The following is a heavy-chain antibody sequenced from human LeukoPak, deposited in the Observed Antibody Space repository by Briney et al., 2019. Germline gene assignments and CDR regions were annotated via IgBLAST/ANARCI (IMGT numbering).Heavy chain of an antibody. D-gene: IGHD2/OR15-2a*01. V-gene: IGHV1-2*02. Sequence: ASVKVSCKASGYTFTGYYMLWVRQAPGQGLEWMGWINPNSGGTNYAQKFQGRVTMTRDTSISTAYMELSRLRSDDTAVYYCARTPLIVIASRRVFDYWGQGTLVTVSS. J-gene: IGHJ4*02. CDR1: GYTFTGYY. CDR2: INPNSGGT. CDR3: ARTPLIVIASRRVFDY.